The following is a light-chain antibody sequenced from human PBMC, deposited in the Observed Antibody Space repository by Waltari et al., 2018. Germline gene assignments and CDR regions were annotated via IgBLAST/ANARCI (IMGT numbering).Light chain of an antibody. Sequence: QSALTQPASVSGSPGQSIPISCTGTSSDVGGYHYVSWYQQHPGKAPKLIVYDVSTRPSGVSDRFSGSKSGNTASLTISGLQAEDEADYYCSSYTTSSTRVFGGGTKLTVL. CDR2: DVS. V-gene: IGLV2-14*03. J-gene: IGLJ3*02. CDR3: SSYTTSSTRV. CDR1: SSDVGGYHY.